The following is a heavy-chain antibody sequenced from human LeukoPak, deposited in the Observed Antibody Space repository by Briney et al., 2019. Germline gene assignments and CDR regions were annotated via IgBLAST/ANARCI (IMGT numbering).Heavy chain of an antibody. CDR2: IRGIDGST. V-gene: IGHV3-23*01. CDR3: ARDRWDTMVRGIVDY. Sequence: GGSLRLSCAASGFTFRIYAMNWVRQAPGKGLEWVSSIRGIDGSTYYADSVKGRFTISRDNAKNSLYLQMNSLRAEDTAVYYCARDRWDTMVRGIVDYWGQGTLVTVSS. D-gene: IGHD3-10*01. J-gene: IGHJ4*02. CDR1: GFTFRIYA.